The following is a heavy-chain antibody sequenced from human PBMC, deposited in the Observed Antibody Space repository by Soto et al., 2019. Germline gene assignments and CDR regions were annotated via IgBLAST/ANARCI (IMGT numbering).Heavy chain of an antibody. CDR2: IWYDGSKK. V-gene: IGHV3-33*01. Sequence: QVQLVESGGGVVQPGRSLRLSCAASGFTFSSYGMHWVRQAPGKGLEWVAVIWYDGSKKYYADSVKGRFTISRDDSKNTLYLQMNSLRVEDTAMYYCAREAGQFSWSDHWGQGTLVTVSS. CDR1: GFTFSSYG. J-gene: IGHJ5*02. D-gene: IGHD3-10*01. CDR3: AREAGQFSWSDH.